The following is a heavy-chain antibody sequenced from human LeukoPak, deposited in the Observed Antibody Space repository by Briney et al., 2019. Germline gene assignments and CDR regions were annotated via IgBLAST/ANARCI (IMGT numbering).Heavy chain of an antibody. Sequence: GESLKISCKGSGYSFTSYWIGWVRQMPEKGLEWMGIIYPGDSDTRYSPSFRGQVTISADKSINTAYLQWSSLKASDTAMYYCARHQSGYSYGYVDYWGQGTLLTVSS. CDR3: ARHQSGYSYGYVDY. CDR2: IYPGDSDT. CDR1: GYSFTSYW. V-gene: IGHV5-51*01. J-gene: IGHJ4*02. D-gene: IGHD5-18*01.